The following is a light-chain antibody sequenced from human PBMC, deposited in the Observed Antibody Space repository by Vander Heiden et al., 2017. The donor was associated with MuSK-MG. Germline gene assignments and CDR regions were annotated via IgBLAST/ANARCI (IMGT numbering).Light chain of an antibody. CDR3: LQYDSYPLT. Sequence: AIRMTQSPSSFSASTGDRVTITCRASQGISSYLAWYQQKPGKAPKLLIYAASTLQSGVPSRFSGSGSGTDFTLTISCLQSEDFATYYCLQYDSYPLTFGGGTKVEIK. CDR2: AAS. CDR1: QGISSY. J-gene: IGKJ4*01. V-gene: IGKV1-8*01.